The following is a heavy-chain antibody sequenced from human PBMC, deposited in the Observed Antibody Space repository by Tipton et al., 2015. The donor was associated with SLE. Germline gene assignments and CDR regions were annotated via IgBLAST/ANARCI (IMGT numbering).Heavy chain of an antibody. J-gene: IGHJ6*02. CDR2: IWYDGSNK. V-gene: IGHV3-30*18. CDR3: AKQVSPRYGMDV. CDR1: GFTFSSYG. Sequence: RSLRLSCAASGFTFSSYGMHWVRQARGKGLEWVAVIWYDGSNKYYADSVKGRFTISRDNSKNTLYLQMNSLRTEDTAVYSCAKQVSPRYGMDVWGQGTTVTVSS.